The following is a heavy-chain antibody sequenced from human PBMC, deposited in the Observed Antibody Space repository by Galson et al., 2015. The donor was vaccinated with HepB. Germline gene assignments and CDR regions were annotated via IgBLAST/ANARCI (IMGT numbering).Heavy chain of an antibody. CDR1: GYSFTSYW. D-gene: IGHD4-23*01. V-gene: IGHV5-51*01. CDR2: IYPGDSDT. CDR3: ARRRGYGGNSGSWFDP. J-gene: IGHJ5*02. Sequence: QSGAEVTKPGESLKISCKGSGYSFTSYWIGWVRQMPGKGLEWMGIIYPGDSDTRYSPSFQGQVTISADKSISTAYLQWSSLKASDTAMYYCARRRGYGGNSGSWFDPWGQGTLVTVSS.